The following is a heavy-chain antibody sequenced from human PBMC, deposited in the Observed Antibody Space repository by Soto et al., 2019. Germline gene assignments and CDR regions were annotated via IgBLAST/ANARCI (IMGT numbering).Heavy chain of an antibody. Sequence: SETLSLTCTLSGASISAYHWSWIRQPPGKELEWIGTIYDSGSTKYSPSLRSRVTISRDTPANQFSLSLSSVTAADTAVYYCARHATAVAGTGYFDYWGQGPLVTSPQ. CDR1: GASISAYH. D-gene: IGHD6-19*01. CDR2: IYDSGST. CDR3: ARHATAVAGTGYFDY. V-gene: IGHV4-59*08. J-gene: IGHJ4*02.